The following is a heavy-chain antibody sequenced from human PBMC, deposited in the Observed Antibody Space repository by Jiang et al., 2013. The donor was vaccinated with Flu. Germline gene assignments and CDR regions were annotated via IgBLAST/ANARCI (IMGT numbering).Heavy chain of an antibody. D-gene: IGHD3-10*01. J-gene: IGHJ4*02. V-gene: IGHV4-39*01. Sequence: TYYNPSLKSRVTISVDTSKNQFSLKLSSVTAADTAVYYCARLRLLWFGELGYFDYWGQGTLVTVSS. CDR3: ARLRLLWFGELGYFDY. CDR2: T.